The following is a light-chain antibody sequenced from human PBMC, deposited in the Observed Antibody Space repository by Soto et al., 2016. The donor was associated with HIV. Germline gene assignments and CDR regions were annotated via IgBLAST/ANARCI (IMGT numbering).Light chain of an antibody. CDR3: QQVYSDPYT. V-gene: IGKV1-5*03. CDR1: QSINKW. J-gene: IGKJ2*01. CDR2: KAS. Sequence: DIRMTQSPSTLSASLGDRVTITCRASQSINKWLAWYQQKPGKAPNLLIYKASTSQSGVPSTFSGSGSGTEFTLIISSLQPDDFATYYCQQVYSDPYTFGQGTELEIK.